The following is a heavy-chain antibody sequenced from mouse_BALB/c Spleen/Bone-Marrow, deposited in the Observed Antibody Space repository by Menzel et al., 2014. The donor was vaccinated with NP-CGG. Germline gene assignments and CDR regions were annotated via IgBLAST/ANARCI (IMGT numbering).Heavy chain of an antibody. Sequence: VQLQQSGAELVRPGPSVKISCKASGYAFSIYWMNWVKQRPGQGLEWIGQIYPGDDDTDYNGKFKGKATLTADRSSSTAYMQLNSLTSEDSAVYFCARGGISIDYWGQGTTLTVSS. CDR2: IYPGDDDT. CDR3: ARGGISIDY. V-gene: IGHV1-80*01. CDR1: GYAFSIYW. J-gene: IGHJ2*01.